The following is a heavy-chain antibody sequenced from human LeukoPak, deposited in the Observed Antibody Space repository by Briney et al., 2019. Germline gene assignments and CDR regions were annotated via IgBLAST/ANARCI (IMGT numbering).Heavy chain of an antibody. V-gene: IGHV3-30*18. D-gene: IGHD1-26*01. CDR3: AKEGEWELLGGYFDY. CDR1: GFTFSSHG. Sequence: PGGSLTPSCAASGFTFSSHGMHWVRQAPGNGLEWVAVISYDGSNKYYAYSVKVRFTISRYNSKNTLYLQMNSLRAEDTAVYYCAKEGEWELLGGYFDYWGQGTLVTVSS. CDR2: ISYDGSNK. J-gene: IGHJ4*02.